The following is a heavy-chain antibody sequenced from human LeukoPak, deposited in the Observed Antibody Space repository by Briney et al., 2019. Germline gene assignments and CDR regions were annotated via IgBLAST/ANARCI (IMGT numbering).Heavy chain of an antibody. D-gene: IGHD3-16*02. CDR1: GFTFSSYA. Sequence: GGSLRLSCAASGFTFSSYAMSWVRQAPGKGLVWVSRIKSDGSNTTYADSVKGRFTISRDNAKNSLYLQMNSLRAEDTALYYCAKGHVWGSYRSNAFDIWGQGTMVTVSS. CDR3: AKGHVWGSYRSNAFDI. J-gene: IGHJ3*02. V-gene: IGHV3-74*01. CDR2: IKSDGSNT.